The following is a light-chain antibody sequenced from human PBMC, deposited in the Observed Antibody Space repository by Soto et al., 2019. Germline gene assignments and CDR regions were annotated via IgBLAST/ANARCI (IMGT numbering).Light chain of an antibody. CDR3: QQGDICPLT. J-gene: IGKJ1*01. V-gene: IGKV3D-15*01. Sequence: EVVMTQSPVTLSVSLGQRATLSCRASQTVSSHIAWYQQKPGQAPRLLISGVFVRATGIPGRFSGSGSGTEFTLTISSLQSEDFATYYCQQGDICPLTFGQGTKLDIK. CDR2: GVF. CDR1: QTVSSH.